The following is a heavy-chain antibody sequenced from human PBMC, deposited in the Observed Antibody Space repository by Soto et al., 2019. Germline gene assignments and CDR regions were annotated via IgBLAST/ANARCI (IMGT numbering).Heavy chain of an antibody. CDR2: MNPNSGNT. J-gene: IGHJ3*02. CDR3: AREQQLADAFDI. V-gene: IGHV1-8*01. D-gene: IGHD6-13*01. CDR1: GYTFTSYD. Sequence: ASVKVSCKASGYTFTSYDINWVRQATGQGLEWMGWMNPNSGNTGYAQKFQGRVTMTRNTSISTAYMELSSLRSEDTAVYYCAREQQLADAFDIWGQGTMVTVSS.